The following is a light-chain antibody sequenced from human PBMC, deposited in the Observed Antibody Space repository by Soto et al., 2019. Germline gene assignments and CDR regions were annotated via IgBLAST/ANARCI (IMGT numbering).Light chain of an antibody. CDR2: EVT. CDR1: SSDIGGYNY. J-gene: IGLJ3*02. V-gene: IGLV2-14*01. Sequence: QSALTQPASVSGSPGQSITISCTGTSSDIGGYNYVSWYQHHPGKAPKLRIYEVTNRPSGVSNRFSGSKSGSTASLTISGLQAEDEADYYCNSYTSSTTLVFGGGTKLTVL. CDR3: NSYTSSTTLV.